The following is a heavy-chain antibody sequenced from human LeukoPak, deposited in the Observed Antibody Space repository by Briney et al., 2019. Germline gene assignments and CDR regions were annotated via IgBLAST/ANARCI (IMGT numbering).Heavy chain of an antibody. CDR1: GGSFSGYY. V-gene: IGHV4-34*01. CDR2: INHSGST. J-gene: IGHJ3*02. D-gene: IGHD3-22*01. Sequence: PSETLSLTCAVYGGSFSGYYWSWIRQPPGKGLEWIGEINHSGSTNYNPSLKSRVTISVDTSKNQFSLKLSSVTAADTAVYYCARAYYYDSSGYPTHAFDIWGQGTMVTVSS. CDR3: ARAYYYDSSGYPTHAFDI.